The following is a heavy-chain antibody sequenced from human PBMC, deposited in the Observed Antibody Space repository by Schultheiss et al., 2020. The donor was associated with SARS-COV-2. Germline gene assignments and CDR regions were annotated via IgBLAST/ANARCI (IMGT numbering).Heavy chain of an antibody. CDR3: ARALVEVGGGMDV. V-gene: IGHV4-61*08. J-gene: IGHJ6*02. D-gene: IGHD3-16*01. CDR2: IYYSGST. Sequence: GSLRLSCTVSGGSISSGGYYWSWIRQHPGKGLEWIGYIYYSGSTNYNPSLQSRVTMSIDTSNNQFSLTLTSVTAADTAVYYCARALVEVGGGMDVWGQGTTVTVSS. CDR1: GGSISSGGYY.